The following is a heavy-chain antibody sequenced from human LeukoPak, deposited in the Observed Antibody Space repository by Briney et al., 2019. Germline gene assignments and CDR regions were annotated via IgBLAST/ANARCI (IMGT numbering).Heavy chain of an antibody. J-gene: IGHJ4*02. V-gene: IGHV3-21*01. CDR1: GFTFSSYS. D-gene: IGHD5-18*01. CDR2: ISSSSSYI. CDR3: ARGGAMVSPDY. Sequence: GGSLRLSCAASGFTFSSYSMNWVRQAPGKGLEWVSSISSSSSYIYYADSVKGRFTISRDNDKNSLYLQMNSLRAEDTAVYYCARGGAMVSPDYWGQGTLVTVSS.